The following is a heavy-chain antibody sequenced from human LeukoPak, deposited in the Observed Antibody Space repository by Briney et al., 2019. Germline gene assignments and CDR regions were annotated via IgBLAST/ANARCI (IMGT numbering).Heavy chain of an antibody. CDR1: GGSISSGGYS. CDR3: ARGRYDILTGYGAFDI. V-gene: IGHV4-30-2*01. D-gene: IGHD3-9*01. CDR2: IYHSGST. J-gene: IGHJ3*02. Sequence: SETLSLTCAVSGGSISSGGYSWSWIRQPPGKGLEWIGYIYHSGSTYYNPSLKSRVTISVDRSKNQFSLKLSSVTAADTAVYYCARGRYDILTGYGAFDIWGQGTMVTVSS.